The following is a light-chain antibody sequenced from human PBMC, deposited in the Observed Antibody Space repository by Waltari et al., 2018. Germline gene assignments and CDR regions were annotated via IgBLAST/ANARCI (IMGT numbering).Light chain of an antibody. J-gene: IGLJ1*01. V-gene: IGLV2-14*01. Sequence: QSALTQPASVSGSPGQSITISCTGTNTDVGGYNYVSCYQQHPGKAPKLMIYDVSKRPSGVSNRFSGSKSDNTASLTISGLQAEDEADYYCNSYTSSSTYVFGTGTSVSVL. CDR2: DVS. CDR3: NSYTSSSTYV. CDR1: NTDVGGYNY.